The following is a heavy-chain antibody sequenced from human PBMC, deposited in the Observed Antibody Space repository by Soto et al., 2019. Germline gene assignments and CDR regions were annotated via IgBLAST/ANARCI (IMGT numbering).Heavy chain of an antibody. J-gene: IGHJ6*02. Sequence: GGSLRLSCAASGFTFSSYSMNWVRQAPGKGLEWVSSISSSSSYIYYADSVKGRFTISRDNAKNSLYLQMNSLRAEDTAVYYCARDRKTSFYYSGMDVWGQGSTVTVSS. V-gene: IGHV3-21*01. D-gene: IGHD2-2*01. CDR2: ISSSSSYI. CDR1: GFTFSSYS. CDR3: ARDRKTSFYYSGMDV.